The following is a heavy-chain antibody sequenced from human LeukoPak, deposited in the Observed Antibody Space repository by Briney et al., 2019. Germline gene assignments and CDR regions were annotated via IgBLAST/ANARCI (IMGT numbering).Heavy chain of an antibody. CDR1: GYIFSNFFSSYG. V-gene: IGHV1-18*01. Sequence: GASVKVSCKASGYIFSNFFSSYGITWVRQAPGQGLEWMGWISAYNGNTNYAQKLQGRVTMTTDTSTSTAYMELRSLRSDDTAVYYCARTSYMITFGGVIPPDYWGQGTLVTVSS. D-gene: IGHD3-16*02. CDR2: ISAYNGNT. J-gene: IGHJ4*02. CDR3: ARTSYMITFGGVIPPDY.